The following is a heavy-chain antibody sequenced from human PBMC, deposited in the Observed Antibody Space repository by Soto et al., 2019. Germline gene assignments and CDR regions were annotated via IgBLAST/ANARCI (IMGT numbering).Heavy chain of an antibody. CDR2: IWYDGSNK. V-gene: IGHV3-33*01. CDR1: GFTFSSYG. D-gene: IGHD4-17*01. Sequence: QVQLVESGGGVVQPGRSLRLSCAASGFTFSSYGMHWVRQAPGKGLEWVAVIWYDGSNKYYADSVKGRFTISRDNSKNTRYLQMNSLRAEDTAVYYCARPYGDYVGTYFQHWGQGTLVTVSS. CDR3: ARPYGDYVGTYFQH. J-gene: IGHJ1*01.